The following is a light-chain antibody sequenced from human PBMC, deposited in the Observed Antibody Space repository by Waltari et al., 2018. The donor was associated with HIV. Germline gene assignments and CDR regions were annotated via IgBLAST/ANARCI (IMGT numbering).Light chain of an antibody. CDR3: CSYAASSTSPMV. J-gene: IGLJ1*01. CDR1: SSDIGIYNV. CDR2: EVS. Sequence: QSALTQPASVSGSPGQSITLSCTGTSSDIGIYNVVSWYQQHPNIAPKLFIYEVSKRPSGVSARFSASKSGNTASLTISGLQADDEADYYCCSYAASSTSPMVFGTGTKVTVL. V-gene: IGLV2-23*02.